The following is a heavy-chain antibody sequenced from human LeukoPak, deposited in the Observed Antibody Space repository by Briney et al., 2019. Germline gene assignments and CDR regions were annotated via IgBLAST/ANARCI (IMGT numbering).Heavy chain of an antibody. CDR2: INSDGSST. Sequence: PGGSLRLSCGASGFTFSSYWMYWVRQAPGKGLVWVSRINSDGSSTSYADSVKGRFTISRDNAKNTLYLQMNSLRVEDTAVYYCARVSYCSGGSCYSYFDYWGQGTLVTVSS. J-gene: IGHJ4*02. V-gene: IGHV3-74*01. CDR3: ARVSYCSGGSCYSYFDY. CDR1: GFTFSSYW. D-gene: IGHD2-15*01.